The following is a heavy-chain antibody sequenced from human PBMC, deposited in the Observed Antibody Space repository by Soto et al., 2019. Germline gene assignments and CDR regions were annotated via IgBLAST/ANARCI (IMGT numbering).Heavy chain of an antibody. Sequence: PGESLKISGKGSGYSFTSYWIGWVRQMPGKGLEWMGIIYPGDSDTRYSPSFQGQVTISADKSISTAYLQWSSLKASDTAMYYCARYGASTYYYYGMDVWGQGTTVTVSS. CDR2: IYPGDSDT. CDR3: ARYGASTYYYYGMDV. CDR1: GYSFTSYW. V-gene: IGHV5-51*01. D-gene: IGHD2-8*01. J-gene: IGHJ6*02.